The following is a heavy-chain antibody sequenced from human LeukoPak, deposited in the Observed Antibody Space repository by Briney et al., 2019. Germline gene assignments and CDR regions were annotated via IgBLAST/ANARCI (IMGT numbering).Heavy chain of an antibody. CDR3: ARVAVRGTLIFDY. Sequence: ASVKVSCKASGYTFTSYAMHWVRQAPGLRLEWMGWINAGNGNTKYSQKFQGRVTITRDTSASTAYMGLSSLRSEDTAVYYCARVAVRGTLIFDYWGQGTLVTVSS. D-gene: IGHD2-21*01. J-gene: IGHJ4*02. CDR2: INAGNGNT. V-gene: IGHV1-3*01. CDR1: GYTFTSYA.